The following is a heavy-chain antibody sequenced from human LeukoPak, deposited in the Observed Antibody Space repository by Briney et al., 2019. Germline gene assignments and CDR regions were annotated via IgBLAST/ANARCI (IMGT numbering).Heavy chain of an antibody. J-gene: IGHJ4*02. V-gene: IGHV3-48*01. CDR3: IALAVTATLGFDY. CDR2: ISSSSSTI. Sequence: GGSLRLSCAASGFTFSSYSMNWVRQAPGKGLEWVSYISSSSSTIYYADSVKGRFTISRDNAKNSLYLQMNSLRAEDTAVYYCIALAVTATLGFDYWGQGTLVTVSS. CDR1: GFTFSSYS. D-gene: IGHD6-19*01.